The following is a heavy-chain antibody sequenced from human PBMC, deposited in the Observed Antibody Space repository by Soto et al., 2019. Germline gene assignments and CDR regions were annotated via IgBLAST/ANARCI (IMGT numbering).Heavy chain of an antibody. D-gene: IGHD6-19*01. CDR3: AKSYITGAAYFDY. J-gene: IGHJ4*02. V-gene: IGHV3-23*01. CDR2: ISGSGGTS. Sequence: EVQLLESGGGLVQPGGSLRLSCTVSGFTFNNYVMSWVRQAPGKGLAWVSAISGSGGTSYYADSVKGRFTISRDNSKDTLFLQMNSLRTGDTAVYYCAKSYITGAAYFDYWGQGTLVTVSS. CDR1: GFTFNNYV.